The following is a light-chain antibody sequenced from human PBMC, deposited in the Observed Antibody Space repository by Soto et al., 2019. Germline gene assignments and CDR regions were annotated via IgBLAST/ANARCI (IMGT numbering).Light chain of an antibody. J-gene: IGKJ1*01. Sequence: EIVLTQSPGTLSLSPGERATLSCRASQSVSSSYLAWYQQKPGQAPRLLIYGASSRATGIPDRFSGSGSGTDFTLTISRVEAEDVGVYYCMQGTHWPPTFGQGTKVEIK. CDR3: MQGTHWPPT. CDR1: QSVSSSY. CDR2: GAS. V-gene: IGKV3D-20*02.